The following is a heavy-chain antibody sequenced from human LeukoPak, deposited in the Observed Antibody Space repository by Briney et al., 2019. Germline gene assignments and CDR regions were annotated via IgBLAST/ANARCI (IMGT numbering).Heavy chain of an antibody. Sequence: GESLKISCKGSGYSFTSYWIGWVRQMPGKGPEWMGIIYPGDSDTRYSPSFQGQVTISADKSISTAYLQWSSLKASDTAMYYCARGREDSMTTLDWFDPWGQGTLVTVSS. CDR1: GYSFTSYW. V-gene: IGHV5-51*01. CDR3: ARGREDSMTTLDWFDP. D-gene: IGHD4-11*01. J-gene: IGHJ5*02. CDR2: IYPGDSDT.